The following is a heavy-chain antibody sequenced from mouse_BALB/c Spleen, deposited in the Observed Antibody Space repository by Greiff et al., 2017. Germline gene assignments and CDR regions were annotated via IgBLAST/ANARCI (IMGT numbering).Heavy chain of an antibody. CDR1: GYTFTSYY. D-gene: IGHD2-1*01. Sequence: QVQLKQSGPELVKPGASVRISCKASGYTFTSYYIHWVKQRPGQGLEWIGWIYPGNVNTKYNEKFKGKATLTADKSSSTAYMQLSSLTSEDSAVYCCARSIYYGNGYAMDYWGQGTSVTVSS. J-gene: IGHJ4*01. CDR3: ARSIYYGNGYAMDY. V-gene: IGHV1S56*01. CDR2: IYPGNVNT.